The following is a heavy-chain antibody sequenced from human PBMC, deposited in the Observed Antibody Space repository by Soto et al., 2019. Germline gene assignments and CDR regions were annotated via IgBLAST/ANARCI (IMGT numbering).Heavy chain of an antibody. CDR1: GYTFTSYG. CDR3: ARETFQASYYDFWLGYFNENYYGMDV. CDR2: ISAYNGNT. Sequence: ASVKVSCKASGYTFTSYGISWVRQAPGQGVEWMGWISAYNGNTNYAQKLQGRVTMTTDTSTSTAYMELRSLRSDDTAVYYCARETFQASYYDFWLGYFNENYYGMDVWGQGTTVTVSS. D-gene: IGHD3-3*01. V-gene: IGHV1-18*04. J-gene: IGHJ6*02.